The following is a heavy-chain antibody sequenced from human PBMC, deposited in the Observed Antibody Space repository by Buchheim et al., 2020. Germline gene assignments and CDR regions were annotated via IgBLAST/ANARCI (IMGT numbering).Heavy chain of an antibody. V-gene: IGHV3-21*01. CDR2: ISSSSSYI. CDR1: GFTFSSYS. J-gene: IGHJ5*02. D-gene: IGHD1-7*01. CDR3: ARDREGDDWNYVGWFDP. Sequence: EVQLVESGGGLVKPGGSLRLSCAASGFTFSSYSMNWVRQAPGKGLEWVSSISSSSSYIYYADSVKGRFTISSDNAKNSLYLQMNSLRAEDTAVYYCARDREGDDWNYVGWFDPWGQGTL.